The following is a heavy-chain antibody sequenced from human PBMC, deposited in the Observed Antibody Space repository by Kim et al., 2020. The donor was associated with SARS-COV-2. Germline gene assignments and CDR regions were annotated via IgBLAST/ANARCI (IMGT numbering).Heavy chain of an antibody. CDR3: ARDPVAYDSSGYYGPRDHGLHGMDV. Sequence: SVKVSCKASGGTFSSYAISWVRQAPGQGLEWMGGIIPIFGTANYAQKFQGRVTITADESTSTAYMELSSLRSEDTAVYYCARDPVAYDSSGYYGPRDHGLHGMDVWGQGTTVTVSS. CDR1: GGTFSSYA. J-gene: IGHJ6*02. V-gene: IGHV1-69*13. CDR2: IIPIFGTA. D-gene: IGHD3-22*01.